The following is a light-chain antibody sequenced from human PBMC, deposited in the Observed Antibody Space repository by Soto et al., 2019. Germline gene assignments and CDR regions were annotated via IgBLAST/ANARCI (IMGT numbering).Light chain of an antibody. V-gene: IGKV3-20*01. Sequence: PGERATLSCRASQSVDSYLAWYQQKPGQAPRLLIYDVSNRATGIPARFSGSGSGTDFTLTISRLEPEDFAVYYCQQYGSSRWTFGQGTKVDIK. J-gene: IGKJ1*01. CDR1: QSVDSY. CDR2: DVS. CDR3: QQYGSSRWT.